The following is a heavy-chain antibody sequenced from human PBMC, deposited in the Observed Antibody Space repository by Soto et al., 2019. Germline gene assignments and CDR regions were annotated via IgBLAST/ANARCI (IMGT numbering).Heavy chain of an antibody. CDR3: ATRIFGVVIMSYFDN. CDR1: GGTFSNYA. D-gene: IGHD3-3*01. J-gene: IGHJ4*02. CDR2: IIAMFGTT. V-gene: IGHV1-69*13. Sequence: SVKVSCKASGGTFSNYAINWVRQAPGQGLEWVGRIIAMFGTTNYAQKFQGRVTITADESTSTAYMELSSLRSEDTAMYYCATRIFGVVIMSYFDNWGQGTQVTVSS.